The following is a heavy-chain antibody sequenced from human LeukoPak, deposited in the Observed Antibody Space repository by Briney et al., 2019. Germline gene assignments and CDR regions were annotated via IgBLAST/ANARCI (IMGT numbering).Heavy chain of an antibody. CDR1: GFTFNSYW. CDR2: MKYDGSEK. CDR3: ARGPGYRLYSKFYDSSGYPY. Sequence: GGSLRLSCVASGFTFNSYWMSWLRQAPGKGLEWVANMKYDGSEKYYVDSVKGRFTISRDNTKNSLYLQMDSLRAEDTAVYYCARGPGYRLYSKFYDSSGYPYWGQGTLVTVSS. J-gene: IGHJ4*02. D-gene: IGHD3-22*01. V-gene: IGHV3-7*01.